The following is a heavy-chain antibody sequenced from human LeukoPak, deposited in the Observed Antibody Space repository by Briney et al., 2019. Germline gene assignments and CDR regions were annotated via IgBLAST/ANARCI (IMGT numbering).Heavy chain of an antibody. V-gene: IGHV3-23*01. Sequence: GGSLTLSCGASGFTFSSYAMSWVRQAPGKGLEWVSAISGSGGSTYYAHSVKGRFTISRDNAKNTLYLQMNSLRAEDTAVYYCAKDPNYCSSTSCYPEYFQHWGQGTLVTVSS. J-gene: IGHJ1*01. CDR3: AKDPNYCSSTSCYPEYFQH. CDR2: ISGSGGST. D-gene: IGHD2-2*01. CDR1: GFTFSSYA.